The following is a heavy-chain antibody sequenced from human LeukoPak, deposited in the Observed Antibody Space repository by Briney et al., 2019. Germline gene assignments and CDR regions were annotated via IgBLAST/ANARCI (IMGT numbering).Heavy chain of an antibody. Sequence: SETLSLTCTVSGGSTSSYYWSWIRQHPGKGLEWIGYIHYSGSTYYNPSLKSRVTISVDTSKNRFSLKLSSVTVADTAVYYCARDTSRYYYDSTGHFDYWGQGTLVTVSS. V-gene: IGHV4-59*06. D-gene: IGHD3-22*01. CDR1: GGSTSSYY. CDR2: IHYSGST. CDR3: ARDTSRYYYDSTGHFDY. J-gene: IGHJ4*02.